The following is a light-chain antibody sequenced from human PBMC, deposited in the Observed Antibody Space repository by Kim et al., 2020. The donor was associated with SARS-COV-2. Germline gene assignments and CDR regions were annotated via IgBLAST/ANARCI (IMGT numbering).Light chain of an antibody. Sequence: PSSLSASVGERVTITCQASQDISNYLNWYQQKPGKAPKLLIYDASNLETGVPSRFSGSGSGTDFTFTISSLQPEDIATYYCQQLDTFGQGTKLEI. V-gene: IGKV1-33*01. J-gene: IGKJ2*01. CDR1: QDISNY. CDR3: QQLDT. CDR2: DAS.